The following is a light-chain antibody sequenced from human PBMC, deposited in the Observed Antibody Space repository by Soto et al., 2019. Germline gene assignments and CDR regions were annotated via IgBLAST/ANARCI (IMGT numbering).Light chain of an antibody. CDR2: DVS. CDR3: SSYTSTPSRV. Sequence: QSALTQPASVSGSPGQSITISCTGTSSYVGGYNHVSWYQQHPGKAPKLIIYDVSNRPSGVSNRFSGSKSGNTASLTISGLQAEDEADYYCSSYTSTPSRVFGTGTKVTVL. CDR1: SSYVGGYNH. J-gene: IGLJ1*01. V-gene: IGLV2-14*01.